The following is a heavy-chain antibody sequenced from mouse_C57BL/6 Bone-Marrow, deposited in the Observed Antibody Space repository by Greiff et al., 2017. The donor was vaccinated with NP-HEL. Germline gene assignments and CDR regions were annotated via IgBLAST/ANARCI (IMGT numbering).Heavy chain of an antibody. CDR2: ISNLAYSI. CDR3: ARRNDYGGYAMDY. V-gene: IGHV5-15*01. Sequence: EVMLVESGGGLVQPGGSLKLSCAASGFTFSDYGMAWVRQAPRKGPEWVAFISNLAYSIYYADNVTGRFTISRENAKKTLYLERSSLRSEDTAMYYCARRNDYGGYAMDYWGQGTSVTVSS. CDR1: GFTFSDYG. J-gene: IGHJ4*01. D-gene: IGHD2-4*01.